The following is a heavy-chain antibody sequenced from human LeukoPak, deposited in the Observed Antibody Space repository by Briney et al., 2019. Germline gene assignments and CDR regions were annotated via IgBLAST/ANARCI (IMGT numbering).Heavy chain of an antibody. Sequence: ASVKVSCKASGYTFTSYGISWVRQAPGQGLEWMGWISAYNGNTNYAQKLQGRVTMTTDTSTSTAYMELRSLRSDDTAVYYCAREFDGRITIFGVVILDYWGQGTLVTVSS. J-gene: IGHJ4*02. CDR1: GYTFTSYG. CDR3: AREFDGRITIFGVVILDY. CDR2: ISAYNGNT. V-gene: IGHV1-18*01. D-gene: IGHD3-3*01.